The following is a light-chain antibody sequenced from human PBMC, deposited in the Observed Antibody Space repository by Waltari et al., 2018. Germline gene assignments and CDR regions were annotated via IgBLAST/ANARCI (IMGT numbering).Light chain of an antibody. Sequence: SYELTQPPSVSVSPGQTASIPCSGDKLGAKYACWYQQKPGQSPVLVLYHDTKRPSGIPGRFSGANSGSTATLTISGTQAMDEAEYYCQAWDSSTYHVVFGGGTKLTVL. V-gene: IGLV3-1*01. CDR2: HDT. CDR1: KLGAKY. CDR3: QAWDSSTYHVV. J-gene: IGLJ2*01.